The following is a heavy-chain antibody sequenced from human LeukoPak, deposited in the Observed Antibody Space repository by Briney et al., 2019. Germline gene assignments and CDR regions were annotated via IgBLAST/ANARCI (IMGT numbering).Heavy chain of an antibody. J-gene: IGHJ3*02. V-gene: IGHV1-3*01. CDR2: INAGNGNT. D-gene: IGHD3-9*01. Sequence: ASVKVSCKASGYTFTSYAMHWVHQAPGQRLEWMGWINAGNGNTKYSQKFQGRVTITRDTSASTAYMELSSLRSEDTAVYYCARDLGARYFDWSDAFDIWGQGTMVTVSS. CDR3: ARDLGARYFDWSDAFDI. CDR1: GYTFTSYA.